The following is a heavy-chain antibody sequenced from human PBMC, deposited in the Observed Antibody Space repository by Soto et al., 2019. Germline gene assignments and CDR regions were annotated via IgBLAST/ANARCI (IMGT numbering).Heavy chain of an antibody. Sequence: QITLKESGPTLVKPTQTLTLTCTFSGFSLSTTGVGVGWIRQPPGKALEWLALIYWDDDKRYSPSLKNRLTTTTDTSKNQMVLIITAMDPVDTDPYYSASTHESYDLWRGSSAWGQGTLVTVSS. CDR3: ASTHESYDLWRGSSA. V-gene: IGHV2-5*02. CDR2: IYWDDDK. CDR1: GFSLSTTGVG. D-gene: IGHD3-3*01. J-gene: IGHJ5*02.